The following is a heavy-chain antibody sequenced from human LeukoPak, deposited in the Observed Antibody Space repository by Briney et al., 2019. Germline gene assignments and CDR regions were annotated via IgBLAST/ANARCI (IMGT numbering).Heavy chain of an antibody. J-gene: IGHJ4*02. D-gene: IGHD2-2*01. CDR1: GGSISSSSYY. CDR3: ATVVPAAMGVDY. Sequence: SVTLSLTCTVSGGSISSSSYYWGWIRQPPGKGLEWIGSIYYSGSTYYNPSLKSRVTISVDTSKNQFSLKLSSVTAADTAVYYCATVVPAAMGVDYWGQGTLVTVSS. V-gene: IGHV4-39*07. CDR2: IYYSGST.